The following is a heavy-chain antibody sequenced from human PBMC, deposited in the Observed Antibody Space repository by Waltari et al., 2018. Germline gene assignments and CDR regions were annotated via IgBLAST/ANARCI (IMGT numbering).Heavy chain of an antibody. Sequence: EVQLVESGGGLVQPGGSLRLSCAASGFTFSSYAMHWVRQAPGKGLEWVSVIYSGGSTYYADSVKGRFTISRDNSKNTLYLQMNSLRAEDTAVYYCASGGYSYGLTYYYGMDVWGQGTTVTVSS. J-gene: IGHJ6*02. D-gene: IGHD5-18*01. CDR1: GFTFSSYA. CDR2: IYSGGST. V-gene: IGHV3-66*02. CDR3: ASGGYSYGLTYYYGMDV.